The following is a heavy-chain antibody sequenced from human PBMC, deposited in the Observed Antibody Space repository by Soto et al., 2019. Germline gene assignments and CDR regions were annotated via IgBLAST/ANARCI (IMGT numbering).Heavy chain of an antibody. D-gene: IGHD3-10*01. CDR1: GGSISNYY. Sequence: SETLSLTCTVSGGSISNYYWSWIRQPPGKGLEWIGYFYYTGITNYNPSLKSRISMSVDTSKNQFSLKLSSLRSEDTAVYYCARGREVPYYYGSGSYYNGLEFDYWGQGTLVTVSS. CDR3: ARGREVPYYYGSGSYYNGLEFDY. J-gene: IGHJ4*02. V-gene: IGHV4-59*01. CDR2: FYYTGIT.